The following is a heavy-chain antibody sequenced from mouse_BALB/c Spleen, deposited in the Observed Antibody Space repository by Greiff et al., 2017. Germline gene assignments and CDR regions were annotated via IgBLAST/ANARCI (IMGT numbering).Heavy chain of an antibody. CDR2: INPSNGGT. D-gene: IGHD2-5*01. J-gene: IGHJ3*01. Sequence: VQLQQSGAELVKPGASVTLSCTASGYTFTSYYMYWVKQRPGQGLEWIGEINPSNGGTNFNAKFKSKATLTVDKSSSTVYMQLSTLTSEDSAVFYCTGSSNYGGFAYWGQGTLVTVSA. CDR1: GYTFTSYY. V-gene: IGHV1S81*02. CDR3: TGSSNYGGFAY.